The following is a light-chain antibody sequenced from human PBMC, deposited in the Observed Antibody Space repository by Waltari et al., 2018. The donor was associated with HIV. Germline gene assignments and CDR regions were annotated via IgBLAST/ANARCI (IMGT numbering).Light chain of an antibody. CDR2: LGS. Sequence: DIVMTQSPLSLPVSPGEPASISCRSSQCLLHSDGSRFLDWYLQKPGQSPQLLIFLGSNWASGVPDRFSGSGSGTDFTLKISRVEAEDVGVYYCMQTRQTPPWTFGHGTKVEIK. CDR1: QCLLHSDGSRF. V-gene: IGKV2-28*01. J-gene: IGKJ1*01. CDR3: MQTRQTPPWT.